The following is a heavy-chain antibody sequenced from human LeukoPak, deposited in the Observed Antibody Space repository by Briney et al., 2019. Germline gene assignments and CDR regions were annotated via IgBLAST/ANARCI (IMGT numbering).Heavy chain of an antibody. CDR1: GASFSGYY. CDR3: ASRPYTYSGSPRRGDDY. J-gene: IGHJ4*02. CDR2: INHSGST. D-gene: IGHD6-19*01. V-gene: IGHV4-34*01. Sequence: SPTLSLTCAVYGASFSGYYWSWTRQPPGKGLEWIGEINHSGSTNYHPPLKSRVTISVDTSKNQFSLKLSSVTAADTAVYYCASRPYTYSGSPRRGDDYWGQGTLVTVSS.